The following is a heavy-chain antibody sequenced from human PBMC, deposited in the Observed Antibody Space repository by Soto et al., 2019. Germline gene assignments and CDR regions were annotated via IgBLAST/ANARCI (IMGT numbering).Heavy chain of an antibody. CDR3: ARQGGDCSSGSCYFGHYYYGMDV. CDR2: IYPGDSDT. CDR1: GYSFTSYW. V-gene: IGHV5-51*01. Sequence: GESLKISCKGSGYSFTSYWIGWVRQMPGKGLEWMGIIYPGDSDTRYSPSFQGQVTISADKSISTAYLQWSSLKASDTAMYYCARQGGDCSSGSCYFGHYYYGMDVWGQGTTVTVSS. J-gene: IGHJ6*02. D-gene: IGHD2-15*01.